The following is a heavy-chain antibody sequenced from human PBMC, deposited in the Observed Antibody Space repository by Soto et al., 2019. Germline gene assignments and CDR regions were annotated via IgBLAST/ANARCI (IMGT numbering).Heavy chain of an antibody. CDR3: ARVKFGEAPDAGYYYSYMDV. D-gene: IGHD3-16*01. V-gene: IGHV3-13*01. Sequence: GGSLRLSCAASGFTFSSYDMHWVRQATGKGLDWVSAIGTAGDTYYPGSVKGRFTISRENAKNSLYLQMNSLRAGDTAVYYCARVKFGEAPDAGYYYSYMDVWGKGTTVTVSS. CDR2: IGTAGDT. CDR1: GFTFSSYD. J-gene: IGHJ6*03.